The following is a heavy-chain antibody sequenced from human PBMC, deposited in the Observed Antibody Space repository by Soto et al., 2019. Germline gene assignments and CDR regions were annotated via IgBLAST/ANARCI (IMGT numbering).Heavy chain of an antibody. CDR2: ISAGGGNT. D-gene: IGHD2-2*01. Sequence: EVQLLESGGGLVQPGGSLRLSCAVSGFSFSTYAMSWVRQAPGKGLEWVSGISAGGGNTYYADSVSGRFTISRDNSKDSLYLQITCLCAEDTAFYYCGKHAEYQLMSWFDPWGQGALGYVSS. CDR1: GFSFSTYA. CDR3: GKHAEYQLMSWFDP. J-gene: IGHJ5*02. V-gene: IGHV3-23*01.